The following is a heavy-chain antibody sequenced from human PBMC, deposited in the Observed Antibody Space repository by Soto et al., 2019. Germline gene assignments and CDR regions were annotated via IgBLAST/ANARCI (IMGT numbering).Heavy chain of an antibody. CDR2: IYYSGST. D-gene: IGHD3-10*01. Sequence: QVQLQESGPGLVKPSQTLSLTCTVSGGSISSGDYYWSWIRQPPGKGLEWIGYIYYSGSTYYTPPLKSRVTISGDTSKNQFSLKLSSVTAADTAVYYCARAQGAGFLVSWGQGTLVTVSS. CDR1: GGSISSGDYY. V-gene: IGHV4-30-4*01. CDR3: ARAQGAGFLVS. J-gene: IGHJ4*02.